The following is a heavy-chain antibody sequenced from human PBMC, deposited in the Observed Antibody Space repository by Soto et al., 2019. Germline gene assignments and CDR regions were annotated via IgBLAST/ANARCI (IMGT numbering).Heavy chain of an antibody. V-gene: IGHV1-18*01. CDR1: GYTFTSYG. J-gene: IGHJ3*02. Sequence: ASVQVSCKASGYTFTSYGISWVRQAPGQGLEWMGWISAYNGNTNYAQKLQGRVTMTTDTSTSTAYMELRSLRSDDTAVYYCARESQWLAHDAFDIWGQGTMVTVSS. D-gene: IGHD6-19*01. CDR2: ISAYNGNT. CDR3: ARESQWLAHDAFDI.